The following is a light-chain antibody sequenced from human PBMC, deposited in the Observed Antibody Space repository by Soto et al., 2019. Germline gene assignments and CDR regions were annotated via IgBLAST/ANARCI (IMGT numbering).Light chain of an antibody. J-gene: IGKJ3*01. CDR2: DTS. CDR3: QQRGT. Sequence: EIVLTQSPAPLSVSPGERATLSGRASQSVNKHLAWYQHRPGQAPRLLIYDTSYRAPGIPARFSGSGSGTDCTLTISSLEPEDLAVYYCQQRGTFGPGTKVEIK. V-gene: IGKV3-11*01. CDR1: QSVNKH.